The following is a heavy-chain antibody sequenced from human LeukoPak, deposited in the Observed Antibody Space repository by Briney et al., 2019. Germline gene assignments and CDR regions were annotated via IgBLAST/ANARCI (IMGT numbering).Heavy chain of an antibody. CDR1: GGSISSYY. CDR3: ARVGITMVRGGEEPYYYYYYMDV. CDR2: IYYSGST. V-gene: IGHV4-59*01. Sequence: MTSETLSLTCTVSGGSISSYYWSWIRQPPGKGLEWIGYIYYSGSTNYNPSLKSRVTISVDTSKNQFSLKLSSVTAADTAVYYCARVGITMVRGGEEPYYYYYYMDVWGKGTTVTISS. J-gene: IGHJ6*03. D-gene: IGHD3-10*01.